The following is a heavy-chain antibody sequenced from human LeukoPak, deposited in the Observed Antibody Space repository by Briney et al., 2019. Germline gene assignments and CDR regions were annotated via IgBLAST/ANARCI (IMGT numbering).Heavy chain of an antibody. CDR1: GGSISSYY. CDR3: ARHLSTYDSSGRWGFDI. V-gene: IGHV4-59*08. CDR2: IYYSGST. Sequence: PSETLSLTCTVSGGSISSYYWSWIRQPPGKGLEWIAYIYYSGSTNYNPSLKSRVTISVDTSKYQFSLERGAVSAADTAVYYCARHLSTYDSSGRWGFDIWGQGTMVSVSS. D-gene: IGHD3-22*01. J-gene: IGHJ3*02.